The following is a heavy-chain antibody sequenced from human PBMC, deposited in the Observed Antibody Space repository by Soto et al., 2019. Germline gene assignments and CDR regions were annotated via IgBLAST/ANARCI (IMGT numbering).Heavy chain of an antibody. CDR1: GGSISSSSSYY. CDR2: IYYSGST. D-gene: IGHD6-6*01. Sequence: SETLSLTCTVSGGSISSSSSYYWGWLRQPPGKGLEWIGSIYYSGSTYYNPSLKSRVTISVDTSKNQFSLKLSSVTAADTAVYYCARWIAARPHFDCWGQGTLVTVSS. V-gene: IGHV4-39*01. CDR3: ARWIAARPHFDC. J-gene: IGHJ4*02.